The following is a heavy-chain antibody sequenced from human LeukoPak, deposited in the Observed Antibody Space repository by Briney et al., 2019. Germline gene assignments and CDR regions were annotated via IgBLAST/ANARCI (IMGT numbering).Heavy chain of an antibody. CDR3: ARHSRVEAENWSYPTGQHDY. CDR2: IYYSGST. Sequence: SETLSLTCTVSGGSISSSSYYWGWIRQPPGKGLEWIGSIYYSGSTYYNPSLKSRVTISVDTSKNQFSLKLSSVTAADTAVYYCARHSRVEAENWSYPTGQHDYWGQGTLVTVSS. D-gene: IGHD1-7*01. CDR1: GGSISSSSYY. J-gene: IGHJ4*02. V-gene: IGHV4-39*01.